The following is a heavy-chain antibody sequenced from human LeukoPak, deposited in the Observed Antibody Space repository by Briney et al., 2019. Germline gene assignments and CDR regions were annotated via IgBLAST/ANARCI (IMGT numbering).Heavy chain of an antibody. Sequence: SETLSLTCTVSGYSISIGYYWGWIRQPPGKGLEWIGSIYHSGSTYYDPSLKSRVTLSVDKSKNQFSLKLSSVTAADTAVYYCARVEDYDMTGFDYWGQGTLVTVSS. CDR2: IYHSGST. V-gene: IGHV4-38-2*02. CDR1: GYSISIGYY. J-gene: IGHJ4*02. D-gene: IGHD3-9*01. CDR3: ARVEDYDMTGFDY.